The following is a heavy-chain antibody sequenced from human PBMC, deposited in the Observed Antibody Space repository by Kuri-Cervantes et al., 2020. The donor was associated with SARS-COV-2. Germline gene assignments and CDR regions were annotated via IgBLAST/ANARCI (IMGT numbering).Heavy chain of an antibody. J-gene: IGHJ4*02. Sequence: ASVKVSCKACGYTFTSYGISWVRQAPGQGLEWMGWISAYNGNTNYAQKLQGRVTMTTDTSTSTAYMELRSLRSDDTAVYYCARVYCSGGGCYSLDYWGQGTLVTVSS. CDR2: ISAYNGNT. CDR3: ARVYCSGGGCYSLDY. V-gene: IGHV1-18*01. D-gene: IGHD2-15*01. CDR1: GYTFTSYG.